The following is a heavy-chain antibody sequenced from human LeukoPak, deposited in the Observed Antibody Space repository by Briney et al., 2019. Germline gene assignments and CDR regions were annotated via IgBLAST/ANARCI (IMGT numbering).Heavy chain of an antibody. Sequence: SETLSLTCTVSGYSISSGYYWGWSRPPPGKGLEWIGSVYHSGRTYYNPSLKSRGTISVDTSKNQFSLKLSSVTAADTAVYYCARDTYYHGSGSYNYWGQGTLVTVSS. V-gene: IGHV4-38-2*02. CDR2: VYHSGRT. CDR3: ARDTYYHGSGSYNY. J-gene: IGHJ4*02. CDR1: GYSISSGYY. D-gene: IGHD3-10*01.